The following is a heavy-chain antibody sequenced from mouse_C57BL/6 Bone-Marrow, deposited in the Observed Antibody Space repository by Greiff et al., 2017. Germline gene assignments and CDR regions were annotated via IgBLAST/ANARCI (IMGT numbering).Heavy chain of an antibody. CDR3: ARGWLLGWFAY. CDR2: LYPGNGDT. Sequence: LQQSGAELVRPGASVKMSCKASGYTFTSYTMHWVKQTPRQGLEWIGALYPGNGDTSYNQKFKGEATLTVDKSSSTAYMQLSSLTSEDSAVYFCARGWLLGWFAYWGQGTLVTVSA. V-gene: IGHV1-12*01. CDR1: GYTFTSYT. D-gene: IGHD2-3*01. J-gene: IGHJ3*01.